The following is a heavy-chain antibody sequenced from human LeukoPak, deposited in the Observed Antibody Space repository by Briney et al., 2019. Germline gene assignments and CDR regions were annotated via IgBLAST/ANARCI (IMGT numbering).Heavy chain of an antibody. CDR1: GGSISSYY. Sequence: SETLSLTCTVSGGSISSYYWSWIRQPPGKGLEWIGYIYYSGSTNYNPSLKSRVTISVDTSKNQFSLKLSSVTAADTAVYYCASLHSGGRSGVDYWGQGTLVTVSS. D-gene: IGHD3-10*01. V-gene: IGHV4-59*01. CDR2: IYYSGST. J-gene: IGHJ4*02. CDR3: ASLHSGGRSGVDY.